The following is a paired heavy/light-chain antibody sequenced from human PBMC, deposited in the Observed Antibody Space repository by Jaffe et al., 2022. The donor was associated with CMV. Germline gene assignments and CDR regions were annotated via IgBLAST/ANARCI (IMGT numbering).Heavy chain of an antibody. CDR1: GASIGNSNYY. V-gene: IGHV4-39*01. Sequence: QLQLEESGPGLVKPSETLSLTCAVSGASIGNSNYYWGWIRQSPGKGLEYIGIVYFSGSTYYTPSLKGRVTISVHTSRNQFSLELTSVTAADTAVYYCASLDYYDTTKFEYWGQGTLVTVSS. D-gene: IGHD3-22*01. J-gene: IGHJ4*02. CDR3: ASLDYYDTTKFEY. CDR2: VYFSGST.
Light chain of an antibody. J-gene: IGLJ2*01. CDR2: ENN. Sequence: QSVLTQPPSVSAAPGQKVTISCSGSSSNIGRNHVSWYQQLPGTAPKLLICENNKRLSGTPDRFSGSKSGTSATLDITGLQTGDEAEYYCGTWDSSLYTGLFGGGTKVTVL. CDR1: SSNIGRNH. CDR3: GTWDSSLYTGL. V-gene: IGLV1-51*02.